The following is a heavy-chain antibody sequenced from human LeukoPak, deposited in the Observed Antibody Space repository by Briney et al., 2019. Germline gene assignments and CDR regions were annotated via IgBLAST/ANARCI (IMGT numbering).Heavy chain of an antibody. CDR2: ISSSGSTK. V-gene: IGHV3-48*03. J-gene: IGHJ4*02. Sequence: GGSLRLSCAASGFTFSSYEMNWVRQAPGKGLEWVSYISSSGSTKYYADSLMGRFTLSRDNAKKSLYLQMNSLRAYDTAVYYCAREALTETTFGPYDYWGQGTLVTVSS. D-gene: IGHD4-17*01. CDR1: GFTFSSYE. CDR3: AREALTETTFGPYDY.